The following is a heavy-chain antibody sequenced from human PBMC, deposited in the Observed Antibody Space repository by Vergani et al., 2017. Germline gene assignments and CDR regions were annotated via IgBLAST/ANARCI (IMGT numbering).Heavy chain of an antibody. Sequence: QVQLQESGPGLVKPSETLSLTCTVSGGSISSYYWSWIRQPPGKGLEWIGYNYYSGSTNYNPSLKSRVTISVDTSKNQFSLKLSSVTAADTAVYYCASFSSSFDYWGQGTLVTVSS. CDR2: NYYSGST. J-gene: IGHJ4*02. CDR1: GGSISSYY. D-gene: IGHD6-6*01. CDR3: ASFSSSFDY. V-gene: IGHV4-59*01.